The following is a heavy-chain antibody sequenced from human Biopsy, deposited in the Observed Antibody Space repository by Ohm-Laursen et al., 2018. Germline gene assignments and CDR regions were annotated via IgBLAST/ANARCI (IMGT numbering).Heavy chain of an antibody. CDR1: GFTFSASA. Sequence: GSLRLSCTAFGFTFSASAVHWVRQASGKGLEWVGRIRSKAKSYATAYAASVTGRFTISRDDSRNTTYLQMNSLKTEDTAVYYCTLEGAGFDNWGQGTLVTVSS. CDR2: IRSKAKSYAT. V-gene: IGHV3-73*01. D-gene: IGHD3-10*01. J-gene: IGHJ4*02. CDR3: TLEGAGFDN.